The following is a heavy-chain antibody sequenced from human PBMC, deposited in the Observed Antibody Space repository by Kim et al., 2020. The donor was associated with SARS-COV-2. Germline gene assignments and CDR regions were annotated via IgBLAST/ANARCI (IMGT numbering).Heavy chain of an antibody. V-gene: IGHV3-48*02. J-gene: IGHJ4*02. CDR3: ARDVGSSGSTTFFDS. Sequence: GGSLRLSCVGPGFTFSSYRMNWVRQAPGKGLEWVSNIGRGGYLLYYADSVKGRFTISSDNAKNSLYLQMNSLRDEDTAVYYCARDVGSSGSTTFFDSWGQGAPVTVSS. D-gene: IGHD3-10*01. CDR2: IGRGGYLL. CDR1: GFTFSSYR.